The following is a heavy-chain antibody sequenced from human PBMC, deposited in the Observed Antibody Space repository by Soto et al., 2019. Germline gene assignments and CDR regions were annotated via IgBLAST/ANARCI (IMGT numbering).Heavy chain of an antibody. V-gene: IGHV3-23*01. CDR2: ISGSGGST. J-gene: IGHJ6*02. CDR1: GFTFSSYA. Sequence: PGGSLRLSCAASGFTFSSYAMSWVRQAPGKGLEWVSAISGSGGSTYYADSVKGRFTISRDNSKNTLYLQMNSPRAEDTAVYYCAKAAPVSRDYYYYGMDVWGQGTTVTVSS. D-gene: IGHD6-6*01. CDR3: AKAAPVSRDYYYYGMDV.